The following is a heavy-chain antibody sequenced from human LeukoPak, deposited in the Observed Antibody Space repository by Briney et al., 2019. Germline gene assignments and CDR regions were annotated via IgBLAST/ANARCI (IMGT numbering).Heavy chain of an antibody. D-gene: IGHD6-13*01. Sequence: GGSLRLFCAASGFIVSSNYTSWVRRPPARGRVGVSVIYSGGSTYYADSVKGRFTISRDSSKTKLYLQMNSLRAEDTAVYYCAREGSIAAAGRGDYYFDYWGQGTLVTVSS. CDR1: GFIVSSNY. CDR3: AREGSIAAAGRGDYYFDY. V-gene: IGHV3-66*01. J-gene: IGHJ4*02. CDR2: IYSGGST.